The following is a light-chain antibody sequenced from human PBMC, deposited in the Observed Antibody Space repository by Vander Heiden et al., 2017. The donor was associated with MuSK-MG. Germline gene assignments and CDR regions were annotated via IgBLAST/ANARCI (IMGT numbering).Light chain of an antibody. J-gene: IGKJ2*01. CDR1: QSLLHSNGYNY. CDR3: RQGLQTPPT. CDR2: LGS. V-gene: IGKV2-28*01. Sequence: DIVMTQSPLSLHVTPGEPASISCRSSQSLLHSNGYNYLDWYLQKPGQSPQLLIYLGSNRVSGVPDRFSGSGSGTDFTLRISSVEPEDVGVYYCRQGLQTPPTFGQGTKLEIK.